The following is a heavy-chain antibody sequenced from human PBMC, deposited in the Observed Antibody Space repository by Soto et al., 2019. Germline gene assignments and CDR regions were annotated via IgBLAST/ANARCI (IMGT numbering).Heavy chain of an antibody. Sequence: PGGSLRLSCAASGFTFSCYSMNWVRQAPGKGLEWVSSISSSSYIYYADSVKGRFTISRDNAKNSLYLQMNSLRAEDTAVYYCARGSIVGYCSSTSCYDYGMDVWGQGTTVTVSS. CDR1: GFTFSCYS. CDR3: ARGSIVGYCSSTSCYDYGMDV. CDR2: ISSSSYI. D-gene: IGHD2-2*01. V-gene: IGHV3-21*01. J-gene: IGHJ6*02.